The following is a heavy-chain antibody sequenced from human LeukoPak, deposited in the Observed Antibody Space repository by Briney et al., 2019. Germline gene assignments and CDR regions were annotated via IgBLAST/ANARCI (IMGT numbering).Heavy chain of an antibody. CDR2: INPNSGGT. V-gene: IGHV1-2*02. D-gene: IGHD4-11*01. CDR3: ARMRDDTVTYGETFDY. Sequence: GASVKVSCKASGYTITGYYMHWVRQAPGQGLEWMGWINPNSGGTNYAQKFQGRVTMTRDTSISTAYMELSRLRSDDTAVYYCARMRDDTVTYGETFDYWGQGTLVSVSS. CDR1: GYTITGYY. J-gene: IGHJ4*02.